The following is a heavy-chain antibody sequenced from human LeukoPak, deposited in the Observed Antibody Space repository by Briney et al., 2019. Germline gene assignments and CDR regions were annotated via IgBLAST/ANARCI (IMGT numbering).Heavy chain of an antibody. V-gene: IGHV4-4*07. D-gene: IGHD6-13*01. CDR3: ARDRDRSQGIRWFDP. J-gene: IGHJ5*02. CDR2: IYSSGST. Sequence: SETLSLTCTVSGGTISSYYWSWIRQAAGKGPEWIGRIYSSGSTNYTPSLKSRVTMSIDTSKNQFSLKLSSVTAADTAVYYCARDRDRSQGIRWFDPWGQGPLVTVSS. CDR1: GGTISSYY.